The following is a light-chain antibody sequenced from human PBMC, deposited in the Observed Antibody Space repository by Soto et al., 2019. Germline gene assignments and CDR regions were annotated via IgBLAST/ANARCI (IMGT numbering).Light chain of an antibody. CDR1: QDISSN. Sequence: EIVMTQSPATLSVTLGERATLSCRASQDISSNLAWYQQKPGQAPRLLIYGASTRAPGIPVRFSGSGSGTEFTLTITSLQSEDFAVYYCQEYNDWRPITFGGGTKVEIK. CDR3: QEYNDWRPIT. CDR2: GAS. J-gene: IGKJ4*01. V-gene: IGKV3-15*01.